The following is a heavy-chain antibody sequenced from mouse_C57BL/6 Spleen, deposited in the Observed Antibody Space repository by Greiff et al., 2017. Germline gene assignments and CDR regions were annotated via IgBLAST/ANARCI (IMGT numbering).Heavy chain of an antibody. Sequence: QVQLQQSGPGLVQPSQSLSITCTVSGFSLTSYGVHWVRQSPGKGLEWLGVIWSGGSTDYNAAFISRLSISKDNSKSQVFFKMNSLQADDTAIYYCARNSVYYSNCDYWGQGTTLTVSS. CDR1: GFSLTSYG. CDR2: IWSGGST. V-gene: IGHV2-2*01. CDR3: ARNSVYYSNCDY. J-gene: IGHJ2*01. D-gene: IGHD2-5*01.